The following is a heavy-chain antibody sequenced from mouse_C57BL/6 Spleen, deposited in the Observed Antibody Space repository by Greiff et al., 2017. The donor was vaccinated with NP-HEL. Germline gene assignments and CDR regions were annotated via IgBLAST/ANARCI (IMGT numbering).Heavy chain of an antibody. CDR3: ASDGFITTVVASPWYFDV. CDR2: INPNNGGT. J-gene: IGHJ1*03. V-gene: IGHV1-18*01. Sequence: VQLQQSGPELVKPGASVKIPCKASGYTFTDYNMDWVKQSHGKSLEWIGDINPNNGGTIYNQKFKGKATLTVDKSSSTAYMELRSLTSEDTAVYYCASDGFITTVVASPWYFDVWGTGTTVTVSS. D-gene: IGHD1-1*01. CDR1: GYTFTDYN.